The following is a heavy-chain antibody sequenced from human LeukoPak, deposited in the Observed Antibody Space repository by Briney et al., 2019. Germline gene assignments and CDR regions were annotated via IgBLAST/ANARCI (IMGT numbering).Heavy chain of an antibody. V-gene: IGHV3-30*02. Sequence: GGSLRLSCAASGFTFSTYGMHWVRQAPGKGLEWVAFIRYDGSSKYSADSVKGRFTISRDNSKNTLYLQTNSLRAEDTAMYYCARSELGSGSSQGIYFFYYYMDVWGKGTTVTISS. D-gene: IGHD1-26*01. J-gene: IGHJ6*03. CDR3: ARSELGSGSSQGIYFFYYYMDV. CDR2: IRYDGSSK. CDR1: GFTFSTYG.